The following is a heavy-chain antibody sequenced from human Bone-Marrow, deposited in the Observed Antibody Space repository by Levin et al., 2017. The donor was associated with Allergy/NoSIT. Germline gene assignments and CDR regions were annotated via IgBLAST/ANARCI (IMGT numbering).Heavy chain of an antibody. Sequence: SETLSLTCAVYGGSFSGYYWSWIRQPPGKGLEWIGEINHSGSTNYNPSLKSRVTISVDTSKNQFSLKLSSVTAADTAVYYCARGTRGENSSSWYVVVGVDYWGQGTLVTVSS. J-gene: IGHJ4*02. CDR3: ARGTRGENSSSWYVVVGVDY. V-gene: IGHV4-34*01. CDR1: GGSFSGYY. D-gene: IGHD6-13*01. CDR2: INHSGST.